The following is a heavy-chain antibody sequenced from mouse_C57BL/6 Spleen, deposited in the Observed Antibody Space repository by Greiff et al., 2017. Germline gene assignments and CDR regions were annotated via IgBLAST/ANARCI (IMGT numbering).Heavy chain of an antibody. D-gene: IGHD2-4*01. CDR1: GYSFTDYN. CDR3: ARHGYYDYDGDLFDY. V-gene: IGHV1-39*01. Sequence: EVKLVESGPELVKPGASVKISCKASGYSFTDYNMNWVKQSNGKSLEWIGVINPNYGTTSYNQKFKGKATLTVDQSSSTAYMQLNSLTSDDSAVYYCARHGYYDYDGDLFDYWGQGTTLTVSS. CDR2: INPNYGTT. J-gene: IGHJ2*01.